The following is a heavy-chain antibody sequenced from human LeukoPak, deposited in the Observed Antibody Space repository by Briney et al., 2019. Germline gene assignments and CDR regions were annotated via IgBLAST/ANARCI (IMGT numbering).Heavy chain of an antibody. V-gene: IGHV1-2*02. CDR3: ARDVVGGGTAWFDP. J-gene: IGHJ5*02. CDR2: INPNTDGT. CDR1: GYTFTGHY. Sequence: GASVKVSCKASGYTFTGHYMHWVRQAPGQGLEWMGWINPNTDGTNYAQKFQGRVTMTRDTSISTAYMKLSGLTSDDTAVYYCARDVVGGGTAWFDPWGQGTLVTVSS. D-gene: IGHD2-21*01.